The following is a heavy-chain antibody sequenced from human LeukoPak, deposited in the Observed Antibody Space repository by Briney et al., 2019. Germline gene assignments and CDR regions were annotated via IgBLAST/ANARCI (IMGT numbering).Heavy chain of an antibody. D-gene: IGHD1-26*01. V-gene: IGHV4-59*12. Sequence: SETLSLTCTVSGGSISGYYWNWIRQPPGKGLEWIGYTSDSGSTNYNPSLKSRVTMSVDTSKNQFSLKLSSVTAADTAVYYCARGGGSYGFDPWGQGTLVTVSS. CDR2: TSDSGST. CDR3: ARGGGSYGFDP. J-gene: IGHJ5*02. CDR1: GGSISGYY.